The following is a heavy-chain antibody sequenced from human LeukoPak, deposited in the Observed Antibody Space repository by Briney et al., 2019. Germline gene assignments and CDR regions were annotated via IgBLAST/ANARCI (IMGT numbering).Heavy chain of an antibody. V-gene: IGHV1-46*01. CDR2: INPSGGST. CDR1: GYTFTQHF. CDR3: ARERGVAVAGEGVDR. J-gene: IGHJ5*02. D-gene: IGHD6-19*01. Sequence: GASVKVSCKASGYTFTQHFIQWVGPAPGQGLEGMGIINPSGGSTSYAQKSQGRVTPTRDTSTNTVYMELSSLRSEDTAVYYCARERGVAVAGEGVDRWGQGTLVTVSS.